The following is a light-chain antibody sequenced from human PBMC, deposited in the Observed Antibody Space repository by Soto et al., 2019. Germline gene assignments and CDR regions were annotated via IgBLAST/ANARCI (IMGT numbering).Light chain of an antibody. CDR1: QSVSRNY. Sequence: EIVLTQSPGTLSLSPGERATLSCRASQSVSRNYLAWYQQKPGQAPRLLISGASSRATCIPDRSSGSGSGTDFTLTISRLEPEDFAVYYCQQFSSYPRTFGGGTKVDIK. V-gene: IGKV3-20*01. J-gene: IGKJ4*01. CDR2: GAS. CDR3: QQFSSYPRT.